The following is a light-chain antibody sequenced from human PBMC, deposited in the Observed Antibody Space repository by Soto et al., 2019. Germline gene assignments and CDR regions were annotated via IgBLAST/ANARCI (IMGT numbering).Light chain of an antibody. Sequence: EIVMTQSPATLSVSPGERATLSCRASQSVSSNLVWYQQKPGQAPRLLIYGASTRATGIPARFSGSGSGTDFTLTISSLQSEDFAVYYCQQYDNWHTFGQGTKVELK. J-gene: IGKJ1*01. CDR2: GAS. CDR1: QSVSSN. CDR3: QQYDNWHT. V-gene: IGKV3-15*01.